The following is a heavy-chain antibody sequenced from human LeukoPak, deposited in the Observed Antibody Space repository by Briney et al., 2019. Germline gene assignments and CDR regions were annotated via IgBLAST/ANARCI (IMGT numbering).Heavy chain of an antibody. CDR2: IRSKAYGGTT. J-gene: IGHJ3*02. Sequence: GGSLRLSCTASGFTFGDYAMSWVRQAPGKGLEWVGFIRSKAYGGTTEYAASVKGRFTISRDDSKSIAYLQMNSLKTEDTAVYYCTRFEGGRDAFDIWGQGTMVTVSS. V-gene: IGHV3-49*04. D-gene: IGHD3-16*01. CDR1: GFTFGDYA. CDR3: TRFEGGRDAFDI.